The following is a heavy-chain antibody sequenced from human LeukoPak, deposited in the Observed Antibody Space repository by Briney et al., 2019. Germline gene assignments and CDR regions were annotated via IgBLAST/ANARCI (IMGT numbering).Heavy chain of an antibody. CDR1: GCSISSSSYY. CDR3: ARPHTAIVMGWFDP. CDR2: IYYSGST. Sequence: PSETLSLTCTVSGCSISSSSYYWGWFRQPPGKGLEWIGSIYYSGSTYYHPSLKSRVTISVDTSKNQFSQKVSSVTAADTAVYYCARPHTAIVMGWFDPWGQGTLVTVSS. J-gene: IGHJ5*02. V-gene: IGHV4-39*01. D-gene: IGHD5-18*01.